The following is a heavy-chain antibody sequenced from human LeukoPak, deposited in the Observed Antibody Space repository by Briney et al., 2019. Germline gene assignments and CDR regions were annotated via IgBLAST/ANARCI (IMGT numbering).Heavy chain of an antibody. CDR3: ARGITRYYFDY. J-gene: IGHJ4*02. D-gene: IGHD3-10*01. V-gene: IGHV3-11*06. Sequence: GGSLRLSCAASGFTFSDYYMSWIRQAPGKGLEWVSYISSSSSYTNYADSVKGRFATSRDNAKNSLYLQMNSLRAEDTAVYYCARGITRYYFDYWGQGTLVTVSS. CDR1: GFTFSDYY. CDR2: ISSSSSYT.